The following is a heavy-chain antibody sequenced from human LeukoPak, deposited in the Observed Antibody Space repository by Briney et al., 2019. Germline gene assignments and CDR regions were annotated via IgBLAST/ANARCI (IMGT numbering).Heavy chain of an antibody. CDR3: ARDLFGWSLDP. J-gene: IGHJ5*02. V-gene: IGHV3-48*03. CDR1: GFGLDNFE. D-gene: IGHD3-3*01. CDR2: VDNDGWAT. Sequence: GGSLRLSCAASGFGLDNFEMNWVRQAPGKGLEWIAYVDNDGWATSYYADSVKGRFTITRDDAKNSLYLQMDSLTVEDTAVYYCARDLFGWSLDPWGQGTLVSVSS.